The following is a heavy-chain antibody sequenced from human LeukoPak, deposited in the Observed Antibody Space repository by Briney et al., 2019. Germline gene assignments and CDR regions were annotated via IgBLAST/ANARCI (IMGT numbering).Heavy chain of an antibody. CDR1: VYTLTELS. Sequence: GASVNVSCKVSVYTLTELSMHWVRQAPGEGVEGMGGVDPEDGETIYAQKFQGRVNMTEDTSTDTAYMELSSLRSEDTAVYYCATGGAAAGLNWFDPGAREPWSPSPQ. V-gene: IGHV1-24*01. CDR2: VDPEDGET. CDR3: ATGGAAAGLNWFDP. J-gene: IGHJ5*02. D-gene: IGHD6-13*01.